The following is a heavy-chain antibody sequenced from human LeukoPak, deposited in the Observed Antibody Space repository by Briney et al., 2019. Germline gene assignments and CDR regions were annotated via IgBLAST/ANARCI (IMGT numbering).Heavy chain of an antibody. J-gene: IGHJ3*02. D-gene: IGHD6-19*01. V-gene: IGHV3-30-3*01. CDR3: ARLPPPPIAVAGTDAFDI. CDR1: GFTFSSYA. CDR2: ISYDGSNK. Sequence: GGSLRLSCAASGFTFSSYAMHWVRQAPGKGLEWVAVISYDGSNKYYADSVKGRFTISRDNSKNTLYLQMNSLRAEDTAVYYCARLPPPPIAVAGTDAFDIWGQGTMVTVSS.